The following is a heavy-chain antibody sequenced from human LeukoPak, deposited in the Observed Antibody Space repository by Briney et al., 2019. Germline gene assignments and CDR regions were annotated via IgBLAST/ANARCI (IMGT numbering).Heavy chain of an antibody. CDR1: GGSLSSYY. CDR2: IYYSGST. CDR3: ARVGESHVFDY. Sequence: PSETLSLTCTVSGGSLSSYYWSWIRQPPGKGLEWIGYIYYSGSTNYNPSRKSRVPISVDKSKNQFSLKLSSVTAADTAVYYCARVGESHVFDYWGQGTLVTVSS. J-gene: IGHJ4*02. V-gene: IGHV4-59*01.